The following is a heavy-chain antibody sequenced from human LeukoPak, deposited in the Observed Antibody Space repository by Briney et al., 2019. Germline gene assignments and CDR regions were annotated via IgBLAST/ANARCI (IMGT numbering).Heavy chain of an antibody. Sequence: SQTLSLTCAISGGSVSSHNTAWNWIRQSPSRGLEWLVRGYYGATWYNDYAVAVKSRLTIKPDTSKNQFSLHLNSVTPEDTAVYYCARDSDYYASGTYYRVGFDPWGQGTLVTVSS. J-gene: IGHJ5*02. D-gene: IGHD3-10*01. CDR3: ARDSDYYASGTYYRVGFDP. CDR2: GYYGATWYN. V-gene: IGHV6-1*01. CDR1: GGSVSSHNTA.